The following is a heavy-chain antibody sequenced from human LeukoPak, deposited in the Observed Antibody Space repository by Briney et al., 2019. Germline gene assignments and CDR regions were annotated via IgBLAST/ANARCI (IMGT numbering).Heavy chain of an antibody. V-gene: IGHV5-51*01. D-gene: IGHD6-13*01. CDR3: ARHAGMGPFDP. Sequence: GESLQISFKGSGCGFTSYWIGWVRWMPGKGREWMGWIYSGDSDTRYSPSFQGQVTISADKSISTASLQWSSLKASDTAMYYCARHAGMGPFDPWGQGTLVTVSS. CDR2: IYSGDSDT. J-gene: IGHJ5*02. CDR1: GCGFTSYW.